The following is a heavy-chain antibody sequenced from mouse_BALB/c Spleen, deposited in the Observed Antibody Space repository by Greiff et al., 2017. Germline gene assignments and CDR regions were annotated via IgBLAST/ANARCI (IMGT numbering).Heavy chain of an antibody. D-gene: IGHD1-1*01. Sequence: QVQLKQSGAELVRPGVSVKISCKGSGYTFTDYAMHWVKQSHAKSLEWIGVISTYYGNTNYNQKFKGKATMTVDKSSSTAYMELARLTSEDSAIYYCARSGYYGSSYDWYFDVWGAGTTVTVSS. CDR3: ARSGYYGSSYDWYFDV. J-gene: IGHJ1*01. CDR1: GYTFTDYA. CDR2: ISTYYGNT. V-gene: IGHV1S137*01.